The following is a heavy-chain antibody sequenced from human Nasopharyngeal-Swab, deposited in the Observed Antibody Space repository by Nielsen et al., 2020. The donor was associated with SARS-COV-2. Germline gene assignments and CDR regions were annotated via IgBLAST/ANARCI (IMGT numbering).Heavy chain of an antibody. V-gene: IGHV3-73*01. CDR3: TTDFYFDY. Sequence: GESLKISCAASGFIFSASAIHWVRQASGKGLEWVGRIGDKDHNYATTYGSSVQGRFTISRDDSKNTAFLQMDSLKTDDTAPYYCTTDFYFDYWGQGTLVTVSS. J-gene: IGHJ4*02. CDR2: IGDKDHNYAT. CDR1: GFIFSASA.